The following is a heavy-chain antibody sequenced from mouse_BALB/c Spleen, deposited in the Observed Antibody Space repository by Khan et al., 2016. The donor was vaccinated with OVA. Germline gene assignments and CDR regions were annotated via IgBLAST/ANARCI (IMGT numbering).Heavy chain of an antibody. Sequence: VALVASGGGLVKPGGSLKLSCAASGFAFSSYSMSWVRQTPEKRLEWVATITSGGSYTYYPDSVKGRFPISRDNAKNTLYLQLSRLKSEDTAMYYCTRDRNYYGSSFYFDYWGQGTTLTVAS. CDR2: ITSGGSYT. CDR3: TRDRNYYGSSFYFDY. V-gene: IGHV5-6-4*01. J-gene: IGHJ2*01. CDR1: GFAFSSYS. D-gene: IGHD1-1*01.